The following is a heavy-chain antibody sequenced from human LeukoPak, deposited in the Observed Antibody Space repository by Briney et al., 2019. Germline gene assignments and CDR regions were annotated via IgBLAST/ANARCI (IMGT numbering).Heavy chain of an antibody. CDR1: GGSISNYY. D-gene: IGHD2-2*02. Sequence: AETLTLTCTVSGGSISNYYMSWIRQPPGKGLEWIGYIYYSGSTNYNPSLKSRVTMSVETSKNQFSLKVISVTAADPAVYYCARRYCSSSSCYSGFEYWGQGTLVTVSS. CDR2: IYYSGST. V-gene: IGHV4-59*08. J-gene: IGHJ4*02. CDR3: ARRYCSSSSCYSGFEY.